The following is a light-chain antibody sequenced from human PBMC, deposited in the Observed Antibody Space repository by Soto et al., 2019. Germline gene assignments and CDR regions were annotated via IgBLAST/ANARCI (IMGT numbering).Light chain of an antibody. J-gene: IGKJ1*01. CDR1: QSIRSY. V-gene: IGKV1-16*01. CDR2: AAS. Sequence: DIQLTQSPSSLSASVGDKVTITCRASQSIRSYLNWVQQKPGKAPKLLIYAASSLQSGVPSRFSGSGSGTEFTLTISSLQPDDFATYYCQQYNSYWTFGQGTKV. CDR3: QQYNSYWT.